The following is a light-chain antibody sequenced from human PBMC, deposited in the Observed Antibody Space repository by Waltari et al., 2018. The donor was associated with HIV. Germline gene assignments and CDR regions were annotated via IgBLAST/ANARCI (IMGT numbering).Light chain of an antibody. CDR2: EVS. V-gene: IGLV2-8*01. CDR3: WSYAGSNNPVI. Sequence: QSALTQPPSASGSPGQSVTIPCPGTSSDVGSYNDVPWYQQHPGKAPKLMIYEVSKRPSGVPARFSGSKSGNTASLTVSGLQAEDEAEYYCWSYAGSNNPVIFGGGTKLTVL. CDR1: SSDVGSYND. J-gene: IGLJ2*01.